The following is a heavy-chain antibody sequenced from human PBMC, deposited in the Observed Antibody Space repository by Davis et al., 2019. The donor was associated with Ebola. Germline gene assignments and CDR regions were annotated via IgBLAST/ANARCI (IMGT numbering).Heavy chain of an antibody. V-gene: IGHV4-59*01. Sequence: PSETLSLTCTVSGGSISSYYWSWIRQPPGKGLEWIGYIYYSGSTNYNPSLKSRVTISVDTSKNQFSLKLSSVTAADTAVYYCARVHSSSWYGSAFDIWGQGTMVTVSS. CDR3: ARVHSSSWYGSAFDI. D-gene: IGHD6-13*01. J-gene: IGHJ3*02. CDR2: IYYSGST. CDR1: GGSISSYY.